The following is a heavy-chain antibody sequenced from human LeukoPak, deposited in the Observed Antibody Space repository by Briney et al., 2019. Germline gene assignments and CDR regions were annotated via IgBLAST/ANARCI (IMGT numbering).Heavy chain of an antibody. CDR2: INHSGST. D-gene: IGHD2-8*01. V-gene: IGHV4-34*01. CDR3: ARKVYAASLDY. J-gene: IGHJ4*02. Sequence: PSETLSLTCAVYGGSFSGYYWSWIRQPPGKGLEWIGEINHSGSTNYNPSLKSRVTIPVDTSKNQFSLKLSSVTAADTAVYYCARKVYAASLDYWGLGTLVTVSS. CDR1: GGSFSGYY.